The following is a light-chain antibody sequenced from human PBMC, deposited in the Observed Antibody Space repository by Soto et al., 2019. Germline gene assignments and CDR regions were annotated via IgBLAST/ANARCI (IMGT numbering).Light chain of an antibody. V-gene: IGKV3-20*01. CDR3: QQYGRSLYT. Sequence: EIVLTQSPGTLSLSPGERATLSCRASQSVSSDYLAWYQQKPGQAPRLLLYGASNRATAIPDRFSGSGSGTDFTLTISRLEPEDFAVYSCQQYGRSLYTFGQGTKLEI. CDR1: QSVSSDY. CDR2: GAS. J-gene: IGKJ2*01.